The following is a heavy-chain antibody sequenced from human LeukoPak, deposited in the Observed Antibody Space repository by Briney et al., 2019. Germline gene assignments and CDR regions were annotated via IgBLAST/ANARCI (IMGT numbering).Heavy chain of an antibody. CDR1: GGSISSYY. D-gene: IGHD3-22*01. J-gene: IGHJ4*02. Sequence: SETLSLTCTVSGGSISSYYWSWIRQPAGKGLEWIGRIYTSGSTNYNPSLKSRVTMSVDTSKNQFSLKLSSVTAADTAVYYCATVTYYDYSAYYYDYWGQGTLVTVSS. CDR3: ATVTYYDYSAYYYDY. V-gene: IGHV4-4*07. CDR2: IYTSGST.